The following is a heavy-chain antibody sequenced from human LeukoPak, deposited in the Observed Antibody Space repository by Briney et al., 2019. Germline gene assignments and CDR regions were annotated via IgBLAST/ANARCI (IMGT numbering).Heavy chain of an antibody. V-gene: IGHV3-7*01. CDR3: ARDPEYYYDSSGVRYYYFYMDV. J-gene: IGHJ6*03. CDR1: GFTFSSYW. CDR2: IKQDGSEK. Sequence: PGGSLRLSCAASGFTFSSYWMSWVRQAPGKGLEWVANIKQDGSEKYYVDSVKGRFTISRDNAKNSLYLQMNSLRAEDTAVYYCARDPEYYYDSSGVRYYYFYMDVWGKGTTVAVSS. D-gene: IGHD3-22*01.